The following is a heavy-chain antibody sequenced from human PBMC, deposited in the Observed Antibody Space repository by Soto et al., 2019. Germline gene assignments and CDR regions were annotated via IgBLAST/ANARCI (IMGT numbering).Heavy chain of an antibody. J-gene: IGHJ4*02. CDR3: ARGYPYYYGSGSMFYSDY. Sequence: QVQLVESGGGVVQPGRSLRLSCSASGFTFSTYSMHWVRQAPGKGLEWVTLISYDGRNKYYADSVKGRFTISRDNSKSTLYLQVNSLTIEETAVYYCARGYPYYYGSGSMFYSDYWGQGTLVTVSS. CDR2: ISYDGRNK. CDR1: GFTFSTYS. D-gene: IGHD3-10*01. V-gene: IGHV3-30-3*01.